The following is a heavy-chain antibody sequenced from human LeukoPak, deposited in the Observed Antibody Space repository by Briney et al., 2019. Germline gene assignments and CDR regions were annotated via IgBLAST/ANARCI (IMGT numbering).Heavy chain of an antibody. J-gene: IGHJ4*02. CDR3: ARGPRYYFDY. CDR1: GYTFTSYD. Sequence: ASVTVSCKASGYTFTSYDINWVRQATGQGLEWMGWMNPNSGNTGYAQKFQGRVTMTRNTSISTAYMELSRLRSDDTAVYYCARGPRYYFDYWCQGTLVTVSS. CDR2: MNPNSGNT. V-gene: IGHV1-8*01.